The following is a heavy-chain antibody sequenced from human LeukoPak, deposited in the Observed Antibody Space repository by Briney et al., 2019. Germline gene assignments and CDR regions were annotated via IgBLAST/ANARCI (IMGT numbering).Heavy chain of an antibody. CDR1: GFTFSTYW. D-gene: IGHD4-17*01. V-gene: IGHV3-7*01. J-gene: IGHJ4*02. Sequence: GGSLRLSCAVSGFTFSTYWMGWVRQALGKGLEWVASIKPDGSEKYYVDSVKGRFTISRDDAENSLSLQMNSLRAEDTAAYYCARVFTVTTDYFDYWGQGTLVTVSS. CDR3: ARVFTVTTDYFDY. CDR2: IKPDGSEK.